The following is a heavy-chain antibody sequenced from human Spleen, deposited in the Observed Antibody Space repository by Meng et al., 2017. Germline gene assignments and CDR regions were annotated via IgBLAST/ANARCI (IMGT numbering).Heavy chain of an antibody. D-gene: IGHD6-13*01. V-gene: IGHV1-2*06. CDR2: INPKSGDT. Sequence: ASVKVSCKASGYTFTSSGVSWVRRAPGQGLEWMGRINPKSGDTHYAQRFQGRVTMTGDTSISTAYMELSGLRSDDTAMYYCARDEDISAAGKLFGDYWGQGTLVTVSS. J-gene: IGHJ4*02. CDR1: GYTFTSSG. CDR3: ARDEDISAAGKLFGDY.